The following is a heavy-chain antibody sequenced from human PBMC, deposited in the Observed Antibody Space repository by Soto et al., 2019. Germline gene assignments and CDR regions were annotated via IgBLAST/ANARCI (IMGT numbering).Heavy chain of an antibody. D-gene: IGHD6-13*01. CDR2: INPNSGGT. Sequence: ASVKVSCKASGYTFTGYYMHWVRQAPGQGLEWMGWINPNSGGTNYAQKFQGRVTMTRDTSISTAYMELSRLRSDDTAVYYCARDPPGSIAAAGTRYYYYGMDVWGQWTTVTVSS. CDR1: GYTFTGYY. J-gene: IGHJ6*02. CDR3: ARDPPGSIAAAGTRYYYYGMDV. V-gene: IGHV1-2*02.